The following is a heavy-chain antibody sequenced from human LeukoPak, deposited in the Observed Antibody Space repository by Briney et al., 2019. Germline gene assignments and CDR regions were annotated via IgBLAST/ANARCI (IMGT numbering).Heavy chain of an antibody. Sequence: GGSLRLSCAASGFTFSSYWMIWVRQAPGKGLEWVANIKQDGSEKYYVDSVKGRFTISRDNAKNSLYLQMNSLRAEDTALYYCARGREDYDSGGYYLLFDFWGQGTLVTVSS. CDR2: IKQDGSEK. J-gene: IGHJ4*02. CDR1: GFTFSSYW. D-gene: IGHD3-22*01. V-gene: IGHV3-7*01. CDR3: ARGREDYDSGGYYLLFDF.